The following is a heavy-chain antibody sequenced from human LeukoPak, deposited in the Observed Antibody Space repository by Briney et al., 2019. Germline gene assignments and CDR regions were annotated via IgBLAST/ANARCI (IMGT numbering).Heavy chain of an antibody. CDR1: GFT. Sequence: GGSLRLSCAASGFTMSWVRQAPGKGLEWVSAISGSDGSTYYADSVKGRLTISRDNSKNTLYPQMNSLRAEDTAVYYCASGRTGYHYFDYWGQGTLVTVSS. J-gene: IGHJ4*02. CDR3: ASGRTGYHYFDY. V-gene: IGHV3-23*01. CDR2: ISGSDGST. D-gene: IGHD3-9*01.